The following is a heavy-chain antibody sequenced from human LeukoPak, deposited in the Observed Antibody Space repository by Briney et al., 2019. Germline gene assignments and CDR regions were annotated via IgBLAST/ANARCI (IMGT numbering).Heavy chain of an antibody. Sequence: PSGTLSLTCTVSGGSVSSYYWSWVRQTPGQGLEWIGYVYYGGTTSYSPSLKSRVTMSIDRSKNEFSLTLFSVTAADTANYYCARDCTGGSCYPPSDGFDIWGQGTKVTVSS. V-gene: IGHV4-59*02. D-gene: IGHD2-15*01. J-gene: IGHJ3*02. CDR2: VYYGGTT. CDR3: ARDCTGGSCYPPSDGFDI. CDR1: GGSVSSYY.